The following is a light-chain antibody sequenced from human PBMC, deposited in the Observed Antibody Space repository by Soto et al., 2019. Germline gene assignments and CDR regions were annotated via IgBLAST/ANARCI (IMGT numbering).Light chain of an antibody. CDR3: QQYGSSSWT. CDR2: GAS. J-gene: IGKJ1*01. V-gene: IGKV3-15*01. CDR1: QSVSSN. Sequence: EVMMTQSPATLSVSQGERATLSCRASQSVSSNLAWYQQKPGQAPRLLIYGASTRATGIPARFSGSGSGTEFTLTISRLEPEDFAVYYCQQYGSSSWTFGQGTKV.